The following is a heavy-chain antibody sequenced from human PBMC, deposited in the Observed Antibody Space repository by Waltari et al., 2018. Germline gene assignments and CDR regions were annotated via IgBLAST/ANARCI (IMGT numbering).Heavy chain of an antibody. CDR3: ARDYNYYDSSGYPYYYYYMDV. CDR1: GYTFTGYY. Sequence: QVQLVQSGAEVKKPGASVKVSCKASGYTFTGYYMHLVRQAPGQGLEWMGRINPNSGGTNYAQKLQGRVTMTRDTSISTAYMELSRLRSDDTAVYYCARDYNYYDSSGYPYYYYYMDVWGKGTTVTVSS. J-gene: IGHJ6*03. D-gene: IGHD3-22*01. CDR2: INPNSGGT. V-gene: IGHV1-2*06.